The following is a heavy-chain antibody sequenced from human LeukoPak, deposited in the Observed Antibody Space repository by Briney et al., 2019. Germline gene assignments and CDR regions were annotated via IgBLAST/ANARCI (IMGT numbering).Heavy chain of an antibody. CDR2: ISDSGSTK. CDR3: ARDQTLLRGAFDY. Sequence: AGGSLRLSCAASGFTFSDYYMSWIRQAPGKGLEWVSYISDSGSTKYYADSVKGRFTISRDNAKNSLYLQMNSLRAEDTAVYYCARDQTLLRGAFDYWGQGTLVTVSS. CDR1: GFTFSDYY. V-gene: IGHV3-11*04. J-gene: IGHJ4*02. D-gene: IGHD3-22*01.